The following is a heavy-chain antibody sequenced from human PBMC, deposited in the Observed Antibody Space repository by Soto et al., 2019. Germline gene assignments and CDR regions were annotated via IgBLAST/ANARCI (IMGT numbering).Heavy chain of an antibody. V-gene: IGHV3-33*01. CDR2: IWYHGSNK. CDR1: GFTFSSYG. CDR3: ARDRDPWQWLTTNYFDY. D-gene: IGHD6-19*01. J-gene: IGHJ4*02. Sequence: QVQLVESGGGVVQPGRALRLSCAASGFTFSSYGMHWVRQSPGKGLEWVAVIWYHGSNKYYADSVKGRFTIYRDNSKNTLYLQMNSLRAEDTAVYYCARDRDPWQWLTTNYFDYWGQGTLVTVSS.